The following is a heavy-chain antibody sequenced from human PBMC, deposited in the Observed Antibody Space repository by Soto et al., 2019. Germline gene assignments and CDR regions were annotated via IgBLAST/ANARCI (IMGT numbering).Heavy chain of an antibody. Sequence: SETLSLTCAVSGGSISSSNWWSWVRQPPGKGLEWIGEIYHSGSTNYNPSLKSRVTMSVDKSKNQFSLKLSSVTAADTAVYYCARDKGSGWTSGWGQGTLVTVSS. CDR2: IYHSGST. V-gene: IGHV4-4*02. D-gene: IGHD6-19*01. J-gene: IGHJ4*02. CDR3: ARDKGSGWTSG. CDR1: GGSISSSNW.